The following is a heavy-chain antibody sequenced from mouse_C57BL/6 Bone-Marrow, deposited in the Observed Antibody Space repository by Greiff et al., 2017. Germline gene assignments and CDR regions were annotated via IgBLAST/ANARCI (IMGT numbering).Heavy chain of an antibody. CDR2: IYPRSGNT. Sequence: QVQLQQSGAELARPGASVKLSCKASGYTFTSYGISWVKQRTGQGLEWIGEIYPRSGNTYYNEKFKGKATLTADKSSSIAYMELRSLTSEDSAVYVCARRDYYGYAWFAYGGQGTVVTVSA. D-gene: IGHD2-2*01. V-gene: IGHV1-81*01. J-gene: IGHJ3*01. CDR3: ARRDYYGYAWFAY. CDR1: GYTFTSYG.